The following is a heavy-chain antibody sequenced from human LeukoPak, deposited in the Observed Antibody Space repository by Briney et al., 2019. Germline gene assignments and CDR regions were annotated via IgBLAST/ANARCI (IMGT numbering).Heavy chain of an antibody. CDR3: YGDIVRDY. CDR1: GGSISSSSYY. J-gene: IGHJ4*02. CDR2: IYYSGST. D-gene: IGHD4-17*01. Sequence: PSETLSLTCTVSGGSISSSSYYWGWIRQPPGKGLEWIGSIYYSGSTYYNPSLKSRVTISVDTSKNQFSLKLSSVTAADTAVYYCYGDIVRDYWGQGTLVTVSS. V-gene: IGHV4-39*01.